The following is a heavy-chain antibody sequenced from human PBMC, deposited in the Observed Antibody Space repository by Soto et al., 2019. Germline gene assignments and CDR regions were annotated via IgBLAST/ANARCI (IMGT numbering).Heavy chain of an antibody. CDR3: ARGRRWLQYPLAY. J-gene: IGHJ4*02. D-gene: IGHD5-12*01. Sequence: ASVNVSCKASGYTFTSYDINWVRQATGQGLEWMGWMNPNSGNTGYAQKFQGRVTMTRNTSISTAYMELSSLRSEDTAVYYCARGRRWLQYPLAYWGQGTLVTVSS. CDR1: GYTFTSYD. CDR2: MNPNSGNT. V-gene: IGHV1-8*01.